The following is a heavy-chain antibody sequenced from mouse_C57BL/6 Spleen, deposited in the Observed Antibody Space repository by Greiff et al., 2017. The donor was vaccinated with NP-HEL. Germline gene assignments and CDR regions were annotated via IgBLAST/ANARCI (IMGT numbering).Heavy chain of an antibody. CDR3: ARGGYGRNFDV. V-gene: IGHV5-17*01. D-gene: IGHD1-1*01. J-gene: IGHJ1*03. Sequence: DVMLVESGGGLVKPGGSLKLSCAASGFTFSDYGMHWVRQAPEKGLEWVAYISSGSSTIYYADTVKGRFTISRDNAKNTLFLQMTSLRSEDTAMYYCARGGYGRNFDVWGTGTTVTVSS. CDR2: ISSGSSTI. CDR1: GFTFSDYG.